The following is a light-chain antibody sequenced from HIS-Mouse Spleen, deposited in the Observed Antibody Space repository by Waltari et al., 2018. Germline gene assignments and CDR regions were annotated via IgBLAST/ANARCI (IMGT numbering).Light chain of an antibody. CDR2: SNN. CDR1: SSTICSNP. J-gene: IGLJ2*01. Sequence: QSVLTQPPSTSGTPGPRVTISCSGSSSTICSNPVNWYQQLPGTAPKLLIYSNNQRPSGVPDRFSGSKSGTSASLAISGLQSEDEADYYCAAWDDSLNGVVFGGGTKLTVL. V-gene: IGLV1-44*01. CDR3: AAWDDSLNGVV.